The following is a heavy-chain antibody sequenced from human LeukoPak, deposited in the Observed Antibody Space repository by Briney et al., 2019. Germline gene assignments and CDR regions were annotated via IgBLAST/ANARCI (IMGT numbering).Heavy chain of an antibody. CDR1: GYTFTSYA. Sequence: ASVKVSCKASGYTFTSYAMNWVRQAPGQGLEWMGWINTNTGNPTYAQGFTGRFVFSLDTSVTTAYLQISSLKAEDTAVYYCARDVGYYDSSGYYLGWFDPWGQGTLVTVSS. CDR3: ARDVGYYDSSGYYLGWFDP. J-gene: IGHJ5*02. D-gene: IGHD3-22*01. CDR2: INTNTGNP. V-gene: IGHV7-4-1*02.